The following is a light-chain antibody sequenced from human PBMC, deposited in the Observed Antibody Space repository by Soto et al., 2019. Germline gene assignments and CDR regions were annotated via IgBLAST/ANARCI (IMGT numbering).Light chain of an antibody. CDR3: SSYAGSSTYV. CDR2: DVN. J-gene: IGLJ1*01. CDR1: SSDVGAYIF. V-gene: IGLV2-8*01. Sequence: QSVLTQPPSASGSPGQSVTISCTGTSSDVGAYIFVSWYQQHPGKAPKLMVYDVNRRPPGVPDRFFGSKSGNTASLTVSGLQAEDEADYYCSSYAGSSTYVFGTGTKVTVL.